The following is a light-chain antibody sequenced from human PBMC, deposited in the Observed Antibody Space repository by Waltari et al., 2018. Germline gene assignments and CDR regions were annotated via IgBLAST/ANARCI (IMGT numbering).Light chain of an antibody. V-gene: IGKV1-12*01. CDR2: KAS. Sequence: DIQMTQSPSSLSASVGDTVTITCRASQSISSWLDWYQQKAGKAPKLLIYKASSLQSGVPSRFSGSGSGTDFTLTISSLQPEDFATYYCVHYSNSPYSFGQGTKGEIK. CDR1: QSISSW. CDR3: VHYSNSPYS. J-gene: IGKJ2*03.